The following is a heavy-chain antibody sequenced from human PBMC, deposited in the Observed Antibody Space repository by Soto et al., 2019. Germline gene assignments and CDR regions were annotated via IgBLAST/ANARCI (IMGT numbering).Heavy chain of an antibody. J-gene: IGHJ6*02. V-gene: IGHV4-30-4*01. CDR3: ARGTLRYSYGYHYYYGMDV. Sequence: SETLSLTCTVSGGSIRSGDYYWNWIRQPPGKGLEWTGYIYYSGSTCYNPSLKSRVTISVDTSKNQFSLKLSSVTAADTAVYYCARGTLRYSYGYHYYYGMDVWGQGTTVTVSS. D-gene: IGHD5-18*01. CDR2: IYYSGST. CDR1: GGSIRSGDYY.